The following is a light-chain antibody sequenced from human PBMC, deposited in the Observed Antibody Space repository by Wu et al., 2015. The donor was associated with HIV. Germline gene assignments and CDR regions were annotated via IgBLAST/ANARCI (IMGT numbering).Light chain of an antibody. V-gene: IGKV3-20*01. Sequence: EIVLTQSPGTLSLSPGERATLSCRASQSVSSSYLAWYQQKPGQAPRLLIYGASSRATGIPDRFSGSGSGTDFTLTISRLEPEDFAVYYCQQYGSSPALGFGGGTKVGDQ. CDR3: QQYGSSPALG. CDR1: QSVSSSY. J-gene: IGKJ4*01. CDR2: GAS.